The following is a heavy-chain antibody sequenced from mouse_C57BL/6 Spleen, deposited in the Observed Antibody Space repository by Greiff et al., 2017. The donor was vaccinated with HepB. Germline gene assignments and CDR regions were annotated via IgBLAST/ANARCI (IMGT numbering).Heavy chain of an antibody. CDR1: GYTFTDYE. CDR3: TIPFITTVVATDY. V-gene: IGHV1-15*01. CDR2: IDPETGGT. Sequence: QVQLQQSGAELVRPGASVTLSCKASGYTFTDYEMHWVKQTPVHGLEWIGAIDPETGGTAYNQKFKGKAILTADKSSSTAYMELRSLTSEDSAVYYCTIPFITTVVATDYWGQGTTLTVSS. J-gene: IGHJ2*01. D-gene: IGHD1-1*01.